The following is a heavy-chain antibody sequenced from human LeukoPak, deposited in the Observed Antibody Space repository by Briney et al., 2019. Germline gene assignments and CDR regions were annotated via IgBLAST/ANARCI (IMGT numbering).Heavy chain of an antibody. J-gene: IGHJ4*02. D-gene: IGHD1-1*01. V-gene: IGHV4-59*08. CDR2: IYYSGST. CDR1: GGSISNYY. Sequence: SETLSLTCTVSGGSISNYYWNWLRQPPGKGLEWIGYIYYSGSTNYNPSLSGRVTMSLDTSKNQFSLKLTSVTAADTAMYYCARRTAKTPNYFDYWGQGALVTVSA. CDR3: ARRTAKTPNYFDY.